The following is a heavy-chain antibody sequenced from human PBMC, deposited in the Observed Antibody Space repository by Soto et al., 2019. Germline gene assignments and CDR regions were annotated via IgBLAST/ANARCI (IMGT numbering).Heavy chain of an antibody. D-gene: IGHD1-1*01. Sequence: GGSLRLSCAAFGLTISGKKYVAWVRQAPGEGLEWVSALYDVDGSFYADSVKGRFTTSSDSSKTTVYLQMNDLRPDDTAVYYCATWHEREHAYDVWGQGTTVTVSS. CDR2: LYDVDGS. V-gene: IGHV3-53*01. CDR3: ATWHEREHAYDV. CDR1: GLTISGKKY. J-gene: IGHJ3*01.